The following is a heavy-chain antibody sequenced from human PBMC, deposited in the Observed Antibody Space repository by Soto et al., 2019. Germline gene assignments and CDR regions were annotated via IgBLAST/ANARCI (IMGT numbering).Heavy chain of an antibody. V-gene: IGHV3-23*01. CDR1: GFPFRNYA. D-gene: IGHD6-19*01. J-gene: IGHJ4*02. CDR3: AKDRGWTYYFDY. CDR2: IDGSGDST. Sequence: SLRLSCATSGFPFRNYAMSWVRQTPGKGLEWVSAIDGSGDSTYYADSVKGRFTISRDNSGNTLYLQMDSLRAEDTAVYFCAKDRGWTYYFDYWGQGALVTVSS.